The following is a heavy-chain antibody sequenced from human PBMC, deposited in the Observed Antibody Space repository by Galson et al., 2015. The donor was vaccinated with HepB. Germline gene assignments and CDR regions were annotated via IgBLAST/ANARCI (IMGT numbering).Heavy chain of an antibody. J-gene: IGHJ4*02. Sequence: SLRLSCAASGFTFTSYEMNWVRQAPGKGLEWVAYISSSGSSIYYADSVKGRFTISRDNAKNSLYLQMNSLRAEETAVYSCAREQKDCRGGSCYATHDYWGQGTLVTVSS. CDR1: GFTFTSYE. D-gene: IGHD2-15*01. CDR2: ISSSGSSI. V-gene: IGHV3-48*03. CDR3: AREQKDCRGGSCYATHDY.